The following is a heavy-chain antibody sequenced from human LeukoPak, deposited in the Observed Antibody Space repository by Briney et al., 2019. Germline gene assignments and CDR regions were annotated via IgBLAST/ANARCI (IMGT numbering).Heavy chain of an antibody. Sequence: GGSLRLSCAASGFTFSGSALHWVRQASGKGLEWIGRIRSKTNNYETTYAASVTGRFTISRDDAENTAYLQMNSLKTEDTAVYYCARVLRYCSGGNCYSGGLGYMDVWGKGTTVTISS. J-gene: IGHJ6*03. D-gene: IGHD2-15*01. CDR3: ARVLRYCSGGNCYSGGLGYMDV. V-gene: IGHV3-73*01. CDR1: GFTFSGSA. CDR2: IRSKTNNYET.